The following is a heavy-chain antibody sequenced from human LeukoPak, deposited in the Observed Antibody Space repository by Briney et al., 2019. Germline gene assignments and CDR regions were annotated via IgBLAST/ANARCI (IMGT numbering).Heavy chain of an antibody. D-gene: IGHD6-13*01. Sequence: ASVKVSCKSSGYTFTAYYMHWVRQAPGQGLEWMGWINPNSGATDYVQRFQGRVTMTRDTSISTAYMELSSLKSDDTAVYYCVRGKESISRWCTLGVAFDIWGQGTMVTVSS. V-gene: IGHV1-2*02. CDR3: VRGKESISRWCTLGVAFDI. J-gene: IGHJ3*02. CDR1: GYTFTAYY. CDR2: INPNSGAT.